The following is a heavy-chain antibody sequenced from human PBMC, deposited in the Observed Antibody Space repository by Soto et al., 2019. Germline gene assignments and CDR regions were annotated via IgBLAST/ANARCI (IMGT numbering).Heavy chain of an antibody. CDR2: IYYSGST. Sequence: SXPLSLTCTVSAGSMSRYYWSWIRQPPGKGLEWIGYIYYSGSTNYNPSLKSRVTITADKSTSTAYMELSSLRSEDTAVYYCARPAHRYSSPGTHYYGMDVWGQGTTVIGYS. CDR1: AGSMSRYY. D-gene: IGHD6-13*01. V-gene: IGHV4-59*01. CDR3: ARPAHRYSSPGTHYYGMDV. J-gene: IGHJ6*02.